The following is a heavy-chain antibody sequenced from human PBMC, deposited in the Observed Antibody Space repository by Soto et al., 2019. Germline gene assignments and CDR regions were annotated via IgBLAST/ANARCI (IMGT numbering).Heavy chain of an antibody. CDR3: ATANWSHHYFDP. V-gene: IGHV4-34*01. CDR1: GGSFSGYY. J-gene: IGHJ5*02. CDR2: INHSGSP. Sequence: SETLSLTCAVYGGSFSGYYLSWLRQPPGKGLECIGEINHSGSPNYNPSLKSRVTISVDTSKNQFSLKMTSVTAADTAVYYCATANWSHHYFDPWGQGTLVTVSS. D-gene: IGHD1-1*01.